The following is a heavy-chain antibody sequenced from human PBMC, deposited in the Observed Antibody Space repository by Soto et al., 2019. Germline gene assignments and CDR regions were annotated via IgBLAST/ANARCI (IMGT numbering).Heavy chain of an antibody. CDR3: ARDHEDDSSGYYPSQPDY. D-gene: IGHD3-22*01. Sequence: QVQLVESGGGVVQPGRSLRLSCAASGFTFSSYGMHWVRQAPGKGLEWVAVIWYDGSNKYYADSVKGRFTISRDNSKNTLYLQMNSPRAEDTAVYYCARDHEDDSSGYYPSQPDYWGQGTLVTVSS. CDR2: IWYDGSNK. J-gene: IGHJ4*02. V-gene: IGHV3-33*01. CDR1: GFTFSSYG.